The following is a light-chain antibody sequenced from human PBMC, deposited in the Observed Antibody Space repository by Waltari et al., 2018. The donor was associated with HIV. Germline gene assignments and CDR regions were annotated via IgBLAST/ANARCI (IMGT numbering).Light chain of an antibody. CDR2: AAS. Sequence: DIQLTQSPSFLSASVGDRVTITCRASQDIRNYLALYQQKLGKAHKLLIYAASSLQSGVPSRFSGSGSGTQFTLTINSLQPEDFATYHCQQLNEYPWTFGQGTQVEIK. V-gene: IGKV1-9*01. CDR1: QDIRNY. J-gene: IGKJ1*01. CDR3: QQLNEYPWT.